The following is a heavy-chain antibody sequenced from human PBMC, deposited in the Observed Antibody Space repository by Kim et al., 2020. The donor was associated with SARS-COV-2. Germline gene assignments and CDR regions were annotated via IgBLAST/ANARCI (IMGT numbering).Heavy chain of an antibody. J-gene: IGHJ4*02. CDR1: GYTFTSYA. V-gene: IGHV7-4-1*02. CDR3: ARDAESMITMVQGLVGGDFDY. Sequence: ASVKVSCKASGYTFTSYAMNWVRQAPGQGLEWMGWINTNTRNPTYAQGFTGRFVFSLDTSVSTAYLQISSLKAEDTAVYYCARDAESMITMVQGLVGGDFDYWGQGTLVTVSS. D-gene: IGHD3-10*01. CDR2: INTNTRNP.